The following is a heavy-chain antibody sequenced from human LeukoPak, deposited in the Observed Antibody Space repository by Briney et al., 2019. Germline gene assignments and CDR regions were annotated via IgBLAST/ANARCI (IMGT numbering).Heavy chain of an antibody. V-gene: IGHV3-30*04. J-gene: IGHJ3*02. D-gene: IGHD5-18*01. CDR1: GFTFSTYA. CDR2: ISYDGSSK. CDR3: ARARSSYGYGDAFDI. Sequence: AGGSLRLSCAAPGFTFSTYAMHWVRQAPGKGLEWVAVISYDGSSKYYADSVKGRFTISRDNSKNTLYLQMNSLRAEDTAVYYCARARSSYGYGDAFDIWGQGTMVTVSS.